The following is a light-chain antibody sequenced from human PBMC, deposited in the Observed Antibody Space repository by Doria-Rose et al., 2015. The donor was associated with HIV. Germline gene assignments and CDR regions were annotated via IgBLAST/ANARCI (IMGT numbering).Light chain of an antibody. CDR2: WAS. CDR1: QSLLYTSKNY. J-gene: IGKJ3*01. CDR3: RQYYDTPS. V-gene: IGKV4-1*01. Sequence: DIQMTQSPESLGMSLGERATLNCKSNQSLLYTSKNYLAWYQQKPGQLPKLLIHWASTWQSGVPARFSGSGSGTDFTLTISSLEAEDVAVYYCRQYYDTPSFGPGTTVDIK.